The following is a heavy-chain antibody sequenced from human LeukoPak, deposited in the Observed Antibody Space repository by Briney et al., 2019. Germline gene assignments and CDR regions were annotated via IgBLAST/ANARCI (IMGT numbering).Heavy chain of an antibody. CDR3: ARGSGYLETFDY. Sequence: PGGSLRLSCATSGFIFSNYWMSWVRQAPGKGLEWVAVISYDGSNKYYADSVKGRFTISRANSKNTLYLQMNSLTTEDTAVYYCARGSGYLETFDYWGQGTLVTVSS. D-gene: IGHD3-22*01. CDR1: GFIFSNYW. V-gene: IGHV3-30*03. J-gene: IGHJ4*02. CDR2: ISYDGSNK.